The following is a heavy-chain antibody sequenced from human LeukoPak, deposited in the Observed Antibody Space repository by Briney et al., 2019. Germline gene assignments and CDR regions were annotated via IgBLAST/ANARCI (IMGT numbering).Heavy chain of an antibody. CDR1: GYTFSKYG. V-gene: IGHV1-18*01. CDR3: ARDPSLLSFLDY. CDR2: ISEYNGNT. J-gene: IGHJ4*02. D-gene: IGHD3-10*01. Sequence: ASVKVSCKASGYTFSKYGISWVRQAPGQGLEWMGWISEYNGNTHYAQKFQGRVTMTTDTSTSTAYMELRSLRSDDTAVYYCARDPSLLSFLDYWGQGTLVTVSS.